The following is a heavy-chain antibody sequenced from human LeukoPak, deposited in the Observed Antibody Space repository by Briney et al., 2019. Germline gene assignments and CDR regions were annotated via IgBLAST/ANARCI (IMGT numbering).Heavy chain of an antibody. V-gene: IGHV3-74*03. Sequence: GGSLRLSCAASGFIFSSYWMHWVRQAPGKGLVWVSRISSDGSSTTYTDSVKGRFTVSRDNAKNTLYLQMYSLRAEDTAVYYCGRVRGGYYTDYWGQGTLVTVSS. CDR2: ISSDGSST. CDR3: GRVRGGYYTDY. CDR1: GFIFSSYW. J-gene: IGHJ4*02. D-gene: IGHD3-3*01.